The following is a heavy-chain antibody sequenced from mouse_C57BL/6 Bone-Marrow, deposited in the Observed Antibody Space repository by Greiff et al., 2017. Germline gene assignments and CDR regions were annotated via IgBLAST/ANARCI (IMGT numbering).Heavy chain of an antibody. CDR2: IYPGSGST. Sequence: QVQLKQPGAELVKPGASVKMSCKASGYTFTSYWITWVKQRPGQGLEWIGDIYPGSGSTNYNEKFKSKATLTVDTSSSTAYMQLSSLASEDSAVYYCARGEYYGSSLAWFAYWGQGTLVTVSA. D-gene: IGHD1-1*01. V-gene: IGHV1-55*01. CDR1: GYTFTSYW. CDR3: ARGEYYGSSLAWFAY. J-gene: IGHJ3*01.